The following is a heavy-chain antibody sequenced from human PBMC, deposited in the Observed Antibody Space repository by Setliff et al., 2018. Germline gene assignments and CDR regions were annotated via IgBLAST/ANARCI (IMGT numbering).Heavy chain of an antibody. CDR3: LTETRWQSWDY. CDR2: ISSANNYL. Sequence: GGSLRLSCAASGFAFASHNMLWVRQAPGKGLEWVAAISSANNYLVYADSVKGRFTISRDNAKNSVYLQMNSLRAEDTAVYYCLTETRWQSWDYWGQGTLVTVSS. V-gene: IGHV3-21*01. D-gene: IGHD2-21*02. J-gene: IGHJ4*02. CDR1: GFAFASHN.